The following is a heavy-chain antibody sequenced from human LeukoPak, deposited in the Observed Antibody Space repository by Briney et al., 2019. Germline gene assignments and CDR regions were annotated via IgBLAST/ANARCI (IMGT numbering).Heavy chain of an antibody. CDR2: IYYSGST. Sequence: PSETLSLTCTVSGGSISSSSYYWGWIRQPPGKGLEWIGSIYYSGSTYYNPSLKSRVTISVDTSKNQFSLKLSSVTAADTAVYYCASSCSSWYCWFDPWGQGTLVTVSS. CDR3: ASSCSSWYCWFDP. CDR1: GGSISSSSYY. J-gene: IGHJ5*02. D-gene: IGHD6-13*01. V-gene: IGHV4-39*07.